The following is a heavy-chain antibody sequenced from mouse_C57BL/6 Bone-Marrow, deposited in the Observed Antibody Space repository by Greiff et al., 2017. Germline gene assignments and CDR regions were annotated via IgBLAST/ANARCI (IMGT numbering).Heavy chain of an antibody. CDR2: IDPSDSYT. J-gene: IGHJ2*01. Sequence: QVQLQQPGAELVKPGASVKLSCKASGYTFTSYWMQWVKQRPGQGLEWIGEIDPSDSYTNYNQKFKGKATLTVDTSSSTAYMQLSSLTSEDSAVYYCASDGYYDYWGKGTTLTVSS. V-gene: IGHV1-50*01. CDR1: GYTFTSYW. D-gene: IGHD2-3*01. CDR3: ASDGYYDY.